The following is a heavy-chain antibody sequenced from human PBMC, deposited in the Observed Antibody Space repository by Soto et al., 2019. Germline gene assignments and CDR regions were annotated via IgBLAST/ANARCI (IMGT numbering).Heavy chain of an antibody. D-gene: IGHD3-10*01. CDR3: AKDPRPAGIINWFDP. CDR1: GFTFSSYG. V-gene: IGHV3-30*18. Sequence: HPGGSLRLSCAASGFTFSSYGMHWVRQAPGKGLEWVAVISYDGSNKYYADSVKGRFTISRGNSKNTLYLQMNSLRAEDTAVYYCAKDPRPAGIINWFDPWGQGTLVTVSS. J-gene: IGHJ5*02. CDR2: ISYDGSNK.